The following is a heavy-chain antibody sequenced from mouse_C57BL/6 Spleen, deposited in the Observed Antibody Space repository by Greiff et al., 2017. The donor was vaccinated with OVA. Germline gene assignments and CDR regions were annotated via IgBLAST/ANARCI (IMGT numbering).Heavy chain of an antibody. CDR2: INPNYGTT. CDR3: ERCLRRPAMDY. Sequence: VQLQQSGPELVKPGASVKISCKASGYSFTDYNMNWVKQSNGKSLEWIGVINPNYGTTSYKKKCKGKATLTVDTSSSTAYMQLSSLTSGDSAVYYCERCLRRPAMDYWGQGTSVTVSS. CDR1: GYSFTDYN. V-gene: IGHV1-39*01. D-gene: IGHD2-12*01. J-gene: IGHJ4*01.